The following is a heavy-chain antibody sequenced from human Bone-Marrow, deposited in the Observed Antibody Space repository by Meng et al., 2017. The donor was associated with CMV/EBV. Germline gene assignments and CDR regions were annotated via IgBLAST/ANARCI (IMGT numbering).Heavy chain of an antibody. Sequence: SGYTFNVYYLHWMRQAPGQGFEWMGWINPNSGGTNYAQKFQGRVTMTRDTSINTAYMEVSRLKSDDTAVYYCARGILLAGKGAFDYWGQGSLVTVSS. CDR1: GYTFNVYY. J-gene: IGHJ4*02. CDR2: INPNSGGT. D-gene: IGHD6-19*01. CDR3: ARGILLAGKGAFDY. V-gene: IGHV1-2*02.